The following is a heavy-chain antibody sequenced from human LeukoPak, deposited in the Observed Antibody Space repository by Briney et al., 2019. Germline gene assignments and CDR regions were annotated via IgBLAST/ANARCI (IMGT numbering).Heavy chain of an antibody. CDR2: IYYSGST. CDR3: ARAGDGQLRFDY. Sequence: NPSETLSLTCTASGGSISSYYWSWIRQPPGKGLEWIGYIYYSGSTNYNPSLKSRLTISVDTPKNHFSLKLSSVTAADTAVYYCARAGDGQLRFDYWGQGTLVTVSS. V-gene: IGHV4-59*01. D-gene: IGHD7-27*01. J-gene: IGHJ4*02. CDR1: GGSISSYY.